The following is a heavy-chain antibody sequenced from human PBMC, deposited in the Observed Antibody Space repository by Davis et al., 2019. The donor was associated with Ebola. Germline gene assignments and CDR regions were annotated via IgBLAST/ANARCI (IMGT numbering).Heavy chain of an antibody. Sequence: GGSLRLSCAASGFAVGDNYINWVRQAPGKGLEWVSGINWNGGSTGYADSVKGRLTISRDNAKNSLYLQMNSLRAEDTAVYYCAKYSSSSDMDVWGKGTTVTVSS. CDR3: AKYSSSSDMDV. V-gene: IGHV3-20*04. J-gene: IGHJ6*03. CDR1: GFAVGDNY. CDR2: INWNGGST. D-gene: IGHD6-6*01.